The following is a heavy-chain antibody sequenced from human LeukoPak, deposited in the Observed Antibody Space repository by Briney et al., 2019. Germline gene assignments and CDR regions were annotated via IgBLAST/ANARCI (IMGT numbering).Heavy chain of an antibody. V-gene: IGHV3-7*04. CDR2: IKPDGGER. CDR1: GFTFSSYA. J-gene: IGHJ4*02. CDR3: ARVLRAHIDY. Sequence: GGSLRLSCAASGFTFSSYAMSWVRQAPGKGLEWVANIKPDGGERYYVDSMKGRFTISRDNAKNSLYLQMSSLRVEDTAVYYCARVLRAHIDYWGQGTLVTVSS.